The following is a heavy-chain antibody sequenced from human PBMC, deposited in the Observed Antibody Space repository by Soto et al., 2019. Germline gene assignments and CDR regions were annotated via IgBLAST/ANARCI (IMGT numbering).Heavy chain of an antibody. J-gene: IGHJ6*02. V-gene: IGHV1-69*13. CDR2: IIPRSATS. CDR3: AREGLVLVPTTVNSDYYYYAMDV. D-gene: IGHD2-2*01. CDR1: GYTFTGYY. Sequence: ASVKVSCKASGYTFTGYYMHWVRQAPGQGLEWMGGIIPRSATSNYAQKFQGRVTITADESTSTAYMELSSLRSEDTAVYYCAREGLVLVPTTVNSDYYYYAMDVWGQGTTVTVSS.